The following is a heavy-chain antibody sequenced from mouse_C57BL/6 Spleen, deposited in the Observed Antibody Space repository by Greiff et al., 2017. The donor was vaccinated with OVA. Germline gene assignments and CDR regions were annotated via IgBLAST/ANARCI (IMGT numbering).Heavy chain of an antibody. D-gene: IGHD2-1*01. Sequence: QVQLQQPGAELVRPGTSVKLSCKASGYTFTSYWMHWVKQRPGQGLEWIGVIDPSDSYTNYNQKFKGKATLTVDTSSSTAYMQLSSLTSEDSAVYYCARGVYYGNYNYFDYWGQGTTLTVSS. J-gene: IGHJ2*01. CDR1: GYTFTSYW. CDR2: IDPSDSYT. V-gene: IGHV1-59*01. CDR3: ARGVYYGNYNYFDY.